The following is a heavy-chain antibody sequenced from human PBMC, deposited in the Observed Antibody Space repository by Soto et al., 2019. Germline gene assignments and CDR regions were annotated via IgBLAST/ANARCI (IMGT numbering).Heavy chain of an antibody. CDR2: IYYSGST. CDR3: ARAKPAGDFDY. Sequence: SETLSLTCTVSGGSISSYYWSWIRQPPGKGLEWIGYIYYSGSTNYNPSLKSRVTISVDTSKNQFSLKLSSVTAADTAVYYCARAKPAGDFDYWGQGTLVTGLL. D-gene: IGHD2-8*02. J-gene: IGHJ4*02. CDR1: GGSISSYY. V-gene: IGHV4-59*01.